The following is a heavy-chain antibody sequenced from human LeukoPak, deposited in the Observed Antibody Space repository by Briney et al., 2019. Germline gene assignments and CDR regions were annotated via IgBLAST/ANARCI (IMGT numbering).Heavy chain of an antibody. CDR1: GFTFSTYA. D-gene: IGHD3-3*01. Sequence: GGPLRLSCAASGFTFSTYAMHWVRQAPGKGLEWVSVISYDGSNKYYADSVKGRFTISRDNSKNTLSLQMNSLRAEDTAVYYCATTRGIFGVVEVPYFDYWGQGTLVTVSS. CDR2: ISYDGSNK. V-gene: IGHV3-30-3*01. CDR3: ATTRGIFGVVEVPYFDY. J-gene: IGHJ4*02.